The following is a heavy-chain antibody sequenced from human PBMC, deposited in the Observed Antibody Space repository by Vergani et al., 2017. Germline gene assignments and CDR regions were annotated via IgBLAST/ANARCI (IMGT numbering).Heavy chain of an antibody. Sequence: EVELVDSGGKVVRPGGSLRLSCVASGFRFDQFGMMWVRQSPGKGPEWVAGISFNGLTVGYSESVEGRFTISRDNSKKSLFLQMCNVRAEDTASYHCARGGMYSLYYFMNVWGNGTTVKVSS. CDR3: ARGGMYSLYYFMNV. J-gene: IGHJ6*03. D-gene: IGHD3-10*01. V-gene: IGHV3-20*01. CDR2: ISFNGLTV. CDR1: GFRFDQFG.